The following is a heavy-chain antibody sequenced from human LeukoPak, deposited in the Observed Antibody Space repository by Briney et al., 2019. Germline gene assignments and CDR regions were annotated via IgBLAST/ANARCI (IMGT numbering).Heavy chain of an antibody. Sequence: GGSLRLSCAASGFTFSSYSMNWVRPAPGEGLEWVSYISSSGSTTYYADSVKGRFTISRDNAKNSLYLQMNSLRDEDTAVYYCARAYSSGWEFDYWGQGTLVTVSS. V-gene: IGHV3-48*02. CDR2: ISSSGSTT. J-gene: IGHJ4*02. CDR1: GFTFSSYS. D-gene: IGHD6-19*01. CDR3: ARAYSSGWEFDY.